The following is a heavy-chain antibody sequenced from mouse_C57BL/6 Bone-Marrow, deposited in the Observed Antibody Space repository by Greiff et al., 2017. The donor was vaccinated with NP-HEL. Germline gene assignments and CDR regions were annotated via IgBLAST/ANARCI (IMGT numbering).Heavy chain of an antibody. CDR1: GYTFTSYG. D-gene: IGHD1-1*01. CDR3: ARKPLNYYGSSYRYFDV. J-gene: IGHJ1*03. Sequence: LVESGAELARPGASVKLSCKASGYTFTSYGISWVKQRTGQGLEWIGEIYPRSGNTYYNEKFKGKATLTADKSSSTAYMELRSLTSEDSAVYFCARKPLNYYGSSYRYFDVWGTGTTVTVSS. V-gene: IGHV1-81*01. CDR2: IYPRSGNT.